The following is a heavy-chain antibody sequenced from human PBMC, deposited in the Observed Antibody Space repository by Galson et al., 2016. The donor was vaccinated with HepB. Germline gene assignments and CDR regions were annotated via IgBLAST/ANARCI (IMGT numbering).Heavy chain of an antibody. CDR3: ARDRTVLLWFGEPGGMDV. Sequence: SLRLSCAASGFTFRDSTMTWVRQAPGKGLEWVSTITGSGVSSYYADSVKGRFTISRDNSKNTLYLQMNSLRAEDTAVYYCARDRTVLLWFGEPGGMDVWGQGTTVTVSS. CDR1: GFTFRDST. D-gene: IGHD3-10*01. CDR2: ITGSGVSS. V-gene: IGHV3-23*01. J-gene: IGHJ6*02.